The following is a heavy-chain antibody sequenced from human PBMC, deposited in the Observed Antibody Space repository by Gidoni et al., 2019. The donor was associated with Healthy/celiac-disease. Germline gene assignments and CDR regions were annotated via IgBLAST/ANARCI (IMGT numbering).Heavy chain of an antibody. J-gene: IGHJ4*02. CDR2: ISWNSGSI. D-gene: IGHD6-19*01. CDR3: ALAVAGTRGLAPFDY. Sequence: EVQMVESGGGLVQPGRSLRLSCAASGFTFDDYAMHWVRQAPGKGLECVSVISWNSGSIGYADSVKGRFTISRDNAKNSLYLQMNSLRAEDTALYYCALAVAGTRGLAPFDYWGQGTLVTVSS. V-gene: IGHV3-9*01. CDR1: GFTFDDYA.